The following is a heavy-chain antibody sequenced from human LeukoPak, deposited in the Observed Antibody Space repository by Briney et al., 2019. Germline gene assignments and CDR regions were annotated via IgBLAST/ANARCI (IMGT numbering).Heavy chain of an antibody. CDR2: IIPIFGTA. Sequence: SVKVSCKASGGTFSSYAISWVRQAPGQGLEWMGGIIPIFGTANYAQKFQGRVTITADKSTSTAYMELSGLRSEDTAVYYCARVVDTAMVHYFDYWGQGTLVTVSS. V-gene: IGHV1-69*06. CDR1: GGTFSSYA. J-gene: IGHJ4*02. D-gene: IGHD5-18*01. CDR3: ARVVDTAMVHYFDY.